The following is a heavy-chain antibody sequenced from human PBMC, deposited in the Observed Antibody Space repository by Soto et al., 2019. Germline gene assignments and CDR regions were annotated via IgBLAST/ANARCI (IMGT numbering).Heavy chain of an antibody. CDR1: GGSISSGGYY. CDR2: IYYSGST. J-gene: IGHJ3*02. CDR3: ASYQQSFACDI. D-gene: IGHD2-2*01. Sequence: QVQLQESPPELVKPSQTLFPTCSVSGGSISSGGYYWSCIRQHPGKGLEWIGYIYYSGSTSSNPSLKSRVTISVVSSNSSLCLKLGSVTAAARGVYDWASYQQSFACDIWGQGTMVSGTS. V-gene: IGHV4-31*03.